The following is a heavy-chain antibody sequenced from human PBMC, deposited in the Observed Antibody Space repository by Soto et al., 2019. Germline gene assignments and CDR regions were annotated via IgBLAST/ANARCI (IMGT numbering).Heavy chain of an antibody. D-gene: IGHD2-15*01. J-gene: IGHJ4*02. CDR3: TKYRQTDAEGYSFDY. V-gene: IGHV4-61*08. CDR2: IHYSGST. CDR1: GGSISSGGYY. Sequence: SETLSLTCTVSGGSISSGGYYWSWIRQHPGKGLEWIGYIHYSGSTNYNPSLKSRVTMSVDSAKNQFSLQLSSVTAADTAVYFCTKYRQTDAEGYSFDYWGQGALVTVSS.